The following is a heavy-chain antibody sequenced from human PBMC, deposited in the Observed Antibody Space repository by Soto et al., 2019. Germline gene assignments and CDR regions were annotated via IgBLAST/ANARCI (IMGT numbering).Heavy chain of an antibody. D-gene: IGHD3-22*01. Sequence: PSETLSLTCTVSGGSISSYYWSWIRQPVGKGLEWIGRIYTSGSTNYNPSLKSRVTMSVDTSKNQFSLKLSSVTAADTAVYYCARDRHYYGSSGLLNSWGQETLVTVS. V-gene: IGHV4-4*07. CDR1: GGSISSYY. CDR3: ARDRHYYGSSGLLNS. CDR2: IYTSGST. J-gene: IGHJ4*02.